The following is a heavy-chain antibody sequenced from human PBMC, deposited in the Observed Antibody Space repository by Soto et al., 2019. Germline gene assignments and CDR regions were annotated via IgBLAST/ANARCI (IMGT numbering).Heavy chain of an antibody. Sequence: EVHLLQSGGGLVQPGGSLRLSCGTSGFTLSNSVMSWVRQAPGKGLEWVSTIAGQTYYSDSVKGRFTISRDNSQSTLYLQLNSLRAEDTAVYYCARKIDVPTGMLDHWGQGTLVTVSS. CDR2: IAGQT. CDR1: GFTLSNSV. J-gene: IGHJ4*02. D-gene: IGHD1-1*01. CDR3: ARKIDVPTGMLDH. V-gene: IGHV3-23*01.